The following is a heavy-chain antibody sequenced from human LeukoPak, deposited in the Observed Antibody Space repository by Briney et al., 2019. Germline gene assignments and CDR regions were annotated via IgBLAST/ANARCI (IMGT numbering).Heavy chain of an antibody. Sequence: SETLSLTCSVSGGSISSYYWSWIRQPAGKGLEWIGPIYTSGSTGGSTDYNPSLKSRVTMSVDTSKNRLSLHLSSVTAADTAVYYCARAYGDYSGGRFDPWGQGTLVTVSS. J-gene: IGHJ5*02. CDR2: IYTSGSTGGST. CDR1: GGSISSYY. V-gene: IGHV4-4*07. CDR3: ARAYGDYSGGRFDP. D-gene: IGHD4-17*01.